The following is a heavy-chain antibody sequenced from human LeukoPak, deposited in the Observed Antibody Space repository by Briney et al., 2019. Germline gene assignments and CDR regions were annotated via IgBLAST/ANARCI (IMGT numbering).Heavy chain of an antibody. CDR1: GGSITSSTSY. J-gene: IGHJ5*02. V-gene: IGHV4-39*01. CDR3: ASLLNGGVSHWFDP. Sequence: SETLSLTCTVSGGSITSSTSYWDWIRQPPGKGLEWIGTIYYSGSTYYNPSLKSRATMSVDTSKNQFSLKLSSVTAADTAVYYCASLLNGGVSHWFDPWGQGTLVTVSS. D-gene: IGHD7-27*01. CDR2: IYYSGST.